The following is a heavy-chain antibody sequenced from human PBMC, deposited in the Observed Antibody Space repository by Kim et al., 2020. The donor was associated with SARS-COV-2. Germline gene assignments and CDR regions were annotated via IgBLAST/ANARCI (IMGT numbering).Heavy chain of an antibody. Sequence: SETLSLTCAVYGGSFSGYHWSWIRQPPGKGREWSGEIIHSGSTNYNPSLESRVTISVDTSKNQFSLKLRSLTAADTAADYCSRCGSGSTVIYCFDPWGEG. V-gene: IGHV4-34*12. CDR2: IIHSGST. CDR3: SRCGSGSTVIYCFDP. D-gene: IGHD1-7*01. CDR1: GGSFSGYH. J-gene: IGHJ5*02.